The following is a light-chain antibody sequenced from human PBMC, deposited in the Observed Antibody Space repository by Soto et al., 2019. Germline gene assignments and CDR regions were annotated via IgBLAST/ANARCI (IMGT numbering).Light chain of an antibody. CDR3: QSYDSSLSGSQV. CDR1: SSNIGAGYD. CDR2: GNN. V-gene: IGLV1-40*01. Sequence: QPVLTQPPSVSGAPGQRVTISCTGSSSNIGAGYDVHWYHQLPGTAPKLLIYGNNNRPSGVPDRFSGSKSGTSASLAITGLQAEDEADYYCQSYDSSLSGSQVFGGGTKLTVL. J-gene: IGLJ2*01.